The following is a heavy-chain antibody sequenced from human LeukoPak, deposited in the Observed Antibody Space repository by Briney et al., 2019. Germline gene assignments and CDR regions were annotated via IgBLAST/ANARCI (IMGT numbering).Heavy chain of an antibody. J-gene: IGHJ4*02. CDR3: ARARKGVILDY. V-gene: IGHV4-59*01. Sequence: KPSETLSLTCTVSGGSISSYYWSWIRQPPGKGLEWIGYIYYSGSTNYNPSLKSRVTISVDTSKNQFSLKLSSVTAADTAVYYCARARKGVILDYWGQGTLVTVSS. CDR2: IYYSGST. CDR1: GGSISSYY. D-gene: IGHD3-16*02.